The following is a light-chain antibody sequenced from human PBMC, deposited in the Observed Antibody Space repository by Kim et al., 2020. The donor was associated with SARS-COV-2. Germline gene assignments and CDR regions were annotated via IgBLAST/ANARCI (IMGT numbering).Light chain of an antibody. CDR3: ATWDDSLNAWV. V-gene: IGLV1-44*01. CDR2: RNN. Sequence: QSVLTQPPSASGTPGQRVTISCSGSNSNIGVNTVNWYQQFPGTAPKLLIYRNNQRPSGVPDRFSGSKSGTSASLALSGLLSEDEADYYCATWDDSLNAWVFGAGTQLTVL. CDR1: NSNIGVNT. J-gene: IGLJ3*02.